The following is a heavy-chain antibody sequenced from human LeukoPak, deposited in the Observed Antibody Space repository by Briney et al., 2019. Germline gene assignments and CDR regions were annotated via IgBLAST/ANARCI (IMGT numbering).Heavy chain of an antibody. J-gene: IGHJ4*02. Sequence: ETLSLTCTVSGYFISSGYYWGWIRQPPGKGLQWIGSIHHSGSTYYNPSLKSRVTISVDTSKNQFSLKLSSVTAADTAVYYCARTSSSGLVGGYYFDYWGQGTLVTVSS. CDR1: GYFISSGYY. CDR2: IHHSGST. V-gene: IGHV4-38-2*02. D-gene: IGHD6-19*01. CDR3: ARTSSSGLVGGYYFDY.